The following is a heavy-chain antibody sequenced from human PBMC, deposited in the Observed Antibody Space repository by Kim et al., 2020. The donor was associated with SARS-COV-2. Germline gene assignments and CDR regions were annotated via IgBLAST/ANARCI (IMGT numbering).Heavy chain of an antibody. D-gene: IGHD2-21*02. CDR1: GYTFTDYY. Sequence: ASVKVSCKASGYTFTDYYMHWVRQAPGQGLEWMGWINPNSGDTNYAQRFQGRVTMTRDTSISTVYMDLTRLGSDDTAVYYCARHAYCAGDCYHVWGQGTTVTVSS. CDR2: INPNSGDT. J-gene: IGHJ6*02. CDR3: ARHAYCAGDCYHV. V-gene: IGHV1-2*02.